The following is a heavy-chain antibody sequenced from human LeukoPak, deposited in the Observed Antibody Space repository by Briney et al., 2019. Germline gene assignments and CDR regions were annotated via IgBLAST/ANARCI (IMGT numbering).Heavy chain of an antibody. D-gene: IGHD1-1*01. CDR3: ATDSPETAAFDY. J-gene: IGHJ4*02. CDR1: GFSFSTYS. CDR2: IDSGSGTI. Sequence: GGSLRLSCAASGFSFSTYSMNWVRQAPGKGLEWVSFIDSGSGTIEYADSVKGRFTISRDNAKNSLYLQMDSLRAEDTAVYYCATDSPETAAFDYWGQGTLVTVSS. V-gene: IGHV3-48*04.